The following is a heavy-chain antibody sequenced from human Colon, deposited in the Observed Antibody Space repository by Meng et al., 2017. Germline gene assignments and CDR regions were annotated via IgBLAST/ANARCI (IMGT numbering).Heavy chain of an antibody. J-gene: IGHJ6*02. CDR2: INPNSGGT. CDR1: GYTFTGYY. V-gene: IGHV1-2*06. CDR3: AGGINYYGSGSSYYYYYGMDV. Sequence: ASVKVSCKASGYTFTGYYMHWVRQAPGQGLEWMGRINPNSGGTNYAQKFQGRVTMTRDTSISTAYMELSRLRSDDTAVYYGAGGINYYGSGSSYYYYYGMDVWGQGTTVTVSS. D-gene: IGHD3-10*01.